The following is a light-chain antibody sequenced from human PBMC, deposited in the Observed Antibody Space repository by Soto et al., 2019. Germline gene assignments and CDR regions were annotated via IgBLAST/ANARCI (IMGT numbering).Light chain of an antibody. V-gene: IGKV1-39*01. J-gene: IGKJ5*01. CDR2: AAS. CDR1: ESIRIH. CDR3: QQTFGKIIVT. Sequence: DIQLTQYLSSLSASIGDRVSIICRASESIRIHLNWYQQKPGKAPRLLIYAASRLQSGVPSRFSGTGSGTDFTLTISSLQPEDFAIYYCQQTFGKIIVTFGQGARREIK.